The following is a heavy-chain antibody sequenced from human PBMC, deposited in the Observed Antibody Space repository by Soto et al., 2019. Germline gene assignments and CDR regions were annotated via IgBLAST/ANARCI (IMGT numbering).Heavy chain of an antibody. Sequence: GESLKISCKGSGYSFTSYWISWVRQMPGKGLEWMGRIDPSDSYTNYSPSFQGQVTITADKSISTAYLQWSSLKASDTAMYYWARPYYDILTGYQNWFDPWGQGTLVTVSS. J-gene: IGHJ5*02. CDR3: ARPYYDILTGYQNWFDP. CDR1: GYSFTSYW. V-gene: IGHV5-10-1*01. CDR2: IDPSDSYT. D-gene: IGHD3-9*01.